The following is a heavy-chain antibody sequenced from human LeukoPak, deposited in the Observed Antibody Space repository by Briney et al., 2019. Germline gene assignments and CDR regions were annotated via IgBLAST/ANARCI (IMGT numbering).Heavy chain of an antibody. V-gene: IGHV3-53*01. CDR2: IYSGGST. CDR1: GFTVSSNY. Sequence: PGGSLRLSCAASGFTVSSNYMSWVRQAPRKGLEWVSVIYSGGSTYYADSVKGRFTISRDNSKNTLYLQMNSLRAEDTAVYYCARDAPERRNAFDIWGQGTMVTVSS. D-gene: IGHD1-1*01. J-gene: IGHJ3*02. CDR3: ARDAPERRNAFDI.